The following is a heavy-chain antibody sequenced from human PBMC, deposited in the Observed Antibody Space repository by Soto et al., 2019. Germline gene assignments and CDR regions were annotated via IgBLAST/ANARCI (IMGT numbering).Heavy chain of an antibody. D-gene: IGHD1-26*01. CDR3: AREGGYYHYFDY. Sequence: EVPLVESGGALVQPGGSLRLSCAVSGFTVSNNYMNWVRQAPGKGLEWVSVIYSDDTTFYADSVKGRFTISRHNSKNTLYLQMNSLRAEDTAVYYCAREGGYYHYFDYWGQGALVTVSS. CDR2: IYSDDTT. J-gene: IGHJ4*02. V-gene: IGHV3-53*04. CDR1: GFTVSNNY.